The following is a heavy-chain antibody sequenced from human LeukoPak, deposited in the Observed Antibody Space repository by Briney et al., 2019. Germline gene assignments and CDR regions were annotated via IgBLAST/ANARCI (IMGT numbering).Heavy chain of an antibody. V-gene: IGHV4-38-2*02. Sequence: PSETLSLTCTVSGYSISSGYYWGWIRQPPGKGLEWIGSIYHSGSTYYNPSLKSRVAISVDTSKNQFSLKLISMTGADAAVYYCARLDNGGFPLHPFFDSWGQGTLVTVSS. CDR1: GYSISSGYY. CDR3: ARLDNGGFPLHPFFDS. CDR2: IYHSGST. D-gene: IGHD2-8*01. J-gene: IGHJ4*02.